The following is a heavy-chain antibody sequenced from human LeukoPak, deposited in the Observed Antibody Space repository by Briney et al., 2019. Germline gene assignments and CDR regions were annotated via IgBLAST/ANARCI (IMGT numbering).Heavy chain of an antibody. CDR3: VRHDGTGRDDAFDV. V-gene: IGHV4-39*01. CDR2: ISYSGST. D-gene: IGHD2-8*02. Sequence: SETLSLTCPVSGGSISSGSYYWGWIRQPPGKGLEWIGSISYSGSTYYNPSLKGRVTISVDMSNNQFSLKLTSVTAADTAVYYRVRHDGTGRDDAFDVWGQGTMLTVSS. CDR1: GGSISSGSYY. J-gene: IGHJ3*01.